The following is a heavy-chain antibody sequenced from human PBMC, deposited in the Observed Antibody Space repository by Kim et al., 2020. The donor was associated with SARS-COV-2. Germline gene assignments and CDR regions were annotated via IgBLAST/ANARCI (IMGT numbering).Heavy chain of an antibody. CDR3: AKAYYYDSSGILGADAFDI. CDR1: GFTFDDYA. Sequence: GGSLRLSCAASGFTFDDYAMHWVRQAPGKGLEWVSGISWNSGSIGYADSVKGRFTISRDNAKNSLYLQMNSLRAEDTALYYCAKAYYYDSSGILGADAFDIWGQGTMVTVSS. D-gene: IGHD3-22*01. J-gene: IGHJ3*02. V-gene: IGHV3-9*01. CDR2: ISWNSGSI.